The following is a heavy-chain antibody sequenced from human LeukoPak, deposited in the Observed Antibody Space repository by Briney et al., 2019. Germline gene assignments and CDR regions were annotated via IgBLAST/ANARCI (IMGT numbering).Heavy chain of an antibody. Sequence: GGSLRLSCAASEFTFSNYGIHCVRQAPGKGLEWVAFIQYDVSNKYYADFVKGRFTVYRDNSKNTLYLQMSSLRAEDTAVYYCAKAWPDTYYYDSTGYYYLDYWGQGTLVTVSS. J-gene: IGHJ4*02. CDR2: IQYDVSNK. D-gene: IGHD3-22*01. V-gene: IGHV3-30*02. CDR1: EFTFSNYG. CDR3: AKAWPDTYYYDSTGYYYLDY.